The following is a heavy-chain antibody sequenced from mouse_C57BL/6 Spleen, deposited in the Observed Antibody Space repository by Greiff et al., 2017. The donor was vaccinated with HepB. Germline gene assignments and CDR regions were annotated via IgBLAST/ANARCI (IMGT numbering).Heavy chain of an antibody. CDR3: AREVTAQAISYYFDY. J-gene: IGHJ2*01. CDR2: INPYNGGT. V-gene: IGHV1-19*01. CDR1: GYTFTDYY. Sequence: EVQLQQSGPVLVKPGASVKMSCKASGYTFTDYYMNWVKQSHGKSLEWIGVINPYNGGTSYNQKFKGKATLTVDKSSSTAYMELNSLTSEDSAVYYCAREVTAQAISYYFDYWGQGTTLTVSS. D-gene: IGHD3-2*02.